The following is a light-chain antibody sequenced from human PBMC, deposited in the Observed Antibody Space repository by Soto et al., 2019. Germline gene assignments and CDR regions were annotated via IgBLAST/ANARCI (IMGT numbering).Light chain of an antibody. J-gene: IGKJ4*01. CDR3: QQYEKLPMT. CDR1: QDISIY. Sequence: IQLTQSPSSLSASVGDRVTITCQASQDISIYLNWYQKKAGGAPNLLIYDASKVKTGVPSRLTGNGSVTHFTFTINNLQPEEIATYYCQQYEKLPMTCGRGTKG. V-gene: IGKV1-33*01. CDR2: DAS.